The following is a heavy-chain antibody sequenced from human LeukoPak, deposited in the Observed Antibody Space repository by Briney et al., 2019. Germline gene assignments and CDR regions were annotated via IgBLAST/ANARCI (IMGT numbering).Heavy chain of an antibody. CDR2: IYSGGST. Sequence: PGGSLRLSCAASGFTVSSNYMSWVRQAPGKGLEWVSVIYSGGSTYYADSVKGRFTISRDNAKTSVFLQMSSLRAEDTAVYYCAREGRLDSFDYWGPGTLVTVSS. J-gene: IGHJ4*02. V-gene: IGHV3-53*01. CDR3: AREGRLDSFDY. CDR1: GFTVSSNY. D-gene: IGHD3-10*01.